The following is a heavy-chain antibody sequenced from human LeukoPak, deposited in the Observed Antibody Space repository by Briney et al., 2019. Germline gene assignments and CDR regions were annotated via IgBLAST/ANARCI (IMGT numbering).Heavy chain of an antibody. V-gene: IGHV3-9*01. CDR2: ISWNSGSI. CDR3: AKDLEWELRGWGFDY. J-gene: IGHJ4*02. D-gene: IGHD1-26*01. CDR1: GLTFDDYA. Sequence: GRSLRLSCAASGLTFDDYAMHWVRQAPGKGLEWVSGISWNSGSIGYADSVKGRFTISRDNAKNSLYLQMNSLRAEDTALYYCAKDLEWELRGWGFDYWGQGTLVTVSS.